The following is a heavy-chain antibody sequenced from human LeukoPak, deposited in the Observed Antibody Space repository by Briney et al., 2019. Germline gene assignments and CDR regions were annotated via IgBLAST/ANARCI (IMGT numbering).Heavy chain of an antibody. CDR2: IYYSGST. J-gene: IGHJ4*02. D-gene: IGHD7-27*01. CDR3: ARETGNVFDY. Sequence: PSETLSLTCTVSGGSISSYYWSWIRQPPGKGLEWIGYIYYSGSTNYNPSLKSRVTISVDTSKNQFSLKLSSVTAADTAVYYCARETGNVFDYWGQGTLVTVSS. CDR1: GGSISSYY. V-gene: IGHV4-59*01.